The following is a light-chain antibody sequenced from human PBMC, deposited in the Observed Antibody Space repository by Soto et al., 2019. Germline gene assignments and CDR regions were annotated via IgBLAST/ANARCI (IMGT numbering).Light chain of an antibody. CDR3: QQSFTVPIT. V-gene: IGKV1-39*01. Sequence: DIQMTQSPSSLFASVGDRVTITCRASQSIAGYLSWYQQKPGKAPKFLIYSASTLQRGVPSRFSGSGSGTDFTLTITGLQPEDFAIYYCQQSFTVPITFGQGTRLEIK. J-gene: IGKJ5*01. CDR2: SAS. CDR1: QSIAGY.